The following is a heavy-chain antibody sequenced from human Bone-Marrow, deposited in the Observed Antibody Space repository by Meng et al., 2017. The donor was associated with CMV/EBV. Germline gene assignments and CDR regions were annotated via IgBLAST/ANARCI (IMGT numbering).Heavy chain of an antibody. D-gene: IGHD2-2*02. J-gene: IGHJ4*02. Sequence: GGSLRLSCAASGFTFSSYSMNWVRQAPGKGLEWVSSISSSSSYIYYADSVKGRFTISRDNAKNSLYLQMNSLRAEDTAVYYCAREGRYCSSTSCYTGNYFDYWGQGTLVTSPQ. CDR2: ISSSSSYI. CDR3: AREGRYCSSTSCYTGNYFDY. V-gene: IGHV3-21*01. CDR1: GFTFSSYS.